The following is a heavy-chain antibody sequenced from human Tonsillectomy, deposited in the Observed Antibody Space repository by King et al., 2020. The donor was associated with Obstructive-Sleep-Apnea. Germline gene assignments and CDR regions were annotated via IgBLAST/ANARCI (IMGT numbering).Heavy chain of an antibody. V-gene: IGHV4-38-2*02. CDR3: ARIIPVTVLDY. J-gene: IGHJ4*02. Sequence: VQLQESGPGLVKPSETLSLSCSVSGYSISSSYYWGWLRQPPGKALEWIGSVYHSVGTSYNPSLKSRVTILVDTSKNQFSLKLTSVTAADTAVYYCARIIPVTVLDYWGQGTLVTVSS. CDR1: GYSISSSYY. D-gene: IGHD6-19*01. CDR2: VYHSVGT.